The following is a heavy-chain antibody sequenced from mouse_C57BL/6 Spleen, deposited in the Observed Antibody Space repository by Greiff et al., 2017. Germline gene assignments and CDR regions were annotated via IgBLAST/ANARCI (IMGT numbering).Heavy chain of an antibody. CDR3: ARLFYSNDEGDWYVDV. J-gene: IGHJ1*03. D-gene: IGHD2-12*01. V-gene: IGHV5-6*01. CDR1: GFTFSSYG. CDR2: ISSGGSYT. Sequence: EVQGVESGGDLVKPGGSLKLSCAASGFTFSSYGMSWVRQTPDKRLEWVATISSGGSYTYYPDSVKGRFTLSRDNAKNTLYLQMSSLKSEDTAVYYCARLFYSNDEGDWYVDVWGTGTTVTVSS.